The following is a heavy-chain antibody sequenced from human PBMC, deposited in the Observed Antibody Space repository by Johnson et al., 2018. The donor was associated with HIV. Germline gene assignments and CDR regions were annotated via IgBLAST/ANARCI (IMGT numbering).Heavy chain of an antibody. CDR1: GFTFSSYW. J-gene: IGHJ3*01. CDR3: ARSYYDFAPIGPAFDL. D-gene: IGHD3-3*01. CDR2: IKQDGSEK. Sequence: VQLVESGGGLVQPGGSLRLSCAASGFTFSSYWMSWVRQAPGKGLEWVANIKQDGSEKYYVDSVKGRFTISRDNAKNSLYLQMNSLRAEDTAVYYCARSYYDFAPIGPAFDLWGQGTMVTVSS. V-gene: IGHV3-7*01.